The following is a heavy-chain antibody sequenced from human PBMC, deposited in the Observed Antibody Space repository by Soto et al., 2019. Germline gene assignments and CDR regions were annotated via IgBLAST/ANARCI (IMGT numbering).Heavy chain of an antibody. CDR2: INAGNGNT. CDR3: AGARFLEWLFEPYGMDV. Sequence: GASVKVSCKXSGYTFTSYAMHWVRQAPGQRLEWMGWINAGNGNTKYSQKFQGRVTITRDTSASTAYMELSSLRSEDTAVYYCAGARFLEWLFEPYGMDVWGQGTTVTVSS. D-gene: IGHD3-3*01. CDR1: GYTFTSYA. V-gene: IGHV1-3*01. J-gene: IGHJ6*02.